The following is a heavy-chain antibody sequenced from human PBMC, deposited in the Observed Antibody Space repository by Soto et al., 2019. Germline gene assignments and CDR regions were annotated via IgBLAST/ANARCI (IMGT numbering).Heavy chain of an antibody. J-gene: IGHJ4*02. CDR2: ISGSGGST. CDR1: GFTFSSYA. V-gene: IGHV3-23*01. CDR3: AKAARPGGYFDY. Sequence: EVQLLESGGGLVQPGGSLRLSCAASGFTFSSYAMSWVRQAPGKGLEWVSAISGSGGSTYYADSVKGRFTISRDNSKNTLYLQMTSLRAEDTAVYYWAKAARPGGYFDYWAREPWSPSPQ.